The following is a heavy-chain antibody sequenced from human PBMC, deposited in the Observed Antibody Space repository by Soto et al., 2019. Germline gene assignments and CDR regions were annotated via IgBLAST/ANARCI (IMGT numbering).Heavy chain of an antibody. CDR3: AAITMVRGVTTQFY. CDR2: ISGSGDYT. D-gene: IGHD3-10*01. Sequence: GGSLRLSCAASGFTFSNYAMSWVRQAPGKGLEWVSVISGSGDYTWHADSAKGRFTISRDNSRNTLYLQMNSLRAEDTAVYYCAAITMVRGVTTQFYWGQGTLVTVSS. J-gene: IGHJ4*02. CDR1: GFTFSNYA. V-gene: IGHV3-23*01.